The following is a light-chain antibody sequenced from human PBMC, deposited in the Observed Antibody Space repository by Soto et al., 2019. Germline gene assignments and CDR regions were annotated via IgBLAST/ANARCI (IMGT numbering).Light chain of an antibody. CDR3: QAWDSSTASYV. J-gene: IGLJ1*01. CDR1: KLGDKY. Sequence: SSELTQPPSVSVSPGQAASITCSGAKLGDKYACWYQQKPGQSPVLVIYQDSKRPSGIPERFSGSNSGNTATLTISGTQAMDEADYYCQAWDSSTASYVFGTGTKLTVL. V-gene: IGLV3-1*01. CDR2: QDS.